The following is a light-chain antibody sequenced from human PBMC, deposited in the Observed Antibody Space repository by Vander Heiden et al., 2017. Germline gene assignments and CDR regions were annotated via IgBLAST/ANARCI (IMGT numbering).Light chain of an antibody. CDR1: TIGSKS. CDR2: EDS. J-gene: IGLJ2*01. Sequence: SYVLTQPPSVSVAPGPTARITCGGNTIGSKSVHWYQQKPGQAPVLVGYEDSDRRSGIPERFSGANCGKTATPNTSRVEAGDEADDYCQVADSSSDKVVFGGGTKLTVL. V-gene: IGLV3-21*02. CDR3: QVADSSSDKVV.